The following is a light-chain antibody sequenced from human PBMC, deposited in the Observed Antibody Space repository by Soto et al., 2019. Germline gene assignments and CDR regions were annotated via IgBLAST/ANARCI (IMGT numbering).Light chain of an antibody. CDR1: QSGFDIY. CDR2: GAS. V-gene: IGKV3-20*01. CDR3: HQHCNPPWT. J-gene: IGKJ1*01. Sequence: EIVLTQSPGTLSLSPGERATLSCRASQSGFDIYLAWVQQKPGQAPRLLIYGASNRATGIPDRFSGSGSETDLTLTISRMENEYSAVYYCHQHCNPPWTVGQGTRVEIK.